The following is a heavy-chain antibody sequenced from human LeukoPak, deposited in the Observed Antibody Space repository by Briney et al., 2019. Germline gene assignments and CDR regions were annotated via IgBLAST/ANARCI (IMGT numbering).Heavy chain of an antibody. CDR3: ARRVHIAALYADFHI. Sequence: SETLSLTCTVSGGSISSYYWSWIRQPPGKGLEWIGYIYTSGSTNYNPSLKSRVTISVDTSKNQFSLKLSSVTAADTAVYYCARRVHIAALYADFHIWGQGTMVTVSS. J-gene: IGHJ3*02. D-gene: IGHD6-13*01. V-gene: IGHV4-4*09. CDR1: GGSISSYY. CDR2: IYTSGST.